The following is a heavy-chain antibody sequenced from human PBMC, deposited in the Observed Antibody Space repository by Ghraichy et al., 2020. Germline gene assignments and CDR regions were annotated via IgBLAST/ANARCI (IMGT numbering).Heavy chain of an antibody. D-gene: IGHD3-10*01. CDR2: IYDSGTAA. CDR1: GFGFSSYA. V-gene: IGHV3-23*01. J-gene: IGHJ4*02. CDR3: ARPSPYGTTWHGGFDY. Sequence: GGSLRLSCTASGFGFSSYAMCWVRQAPGKGLEWVSAIYDSGTAAFYADSVKGRFTISRDNSQETLYLQMNGLRVDDTAVYYCARPSPYGTTWHGGFDYWGTGTLVTVSS.